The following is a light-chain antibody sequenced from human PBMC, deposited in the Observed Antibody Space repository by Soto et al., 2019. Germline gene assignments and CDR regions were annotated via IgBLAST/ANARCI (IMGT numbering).Light chain of an antibody. V-gene: IGKV3-11*01. CDR1: QSVRTY. J-gene: IGKJ5*01. CDR2: DAS. CDR3: QQRNNWPPIT. Sequence: EIVLTQSPVTLSLSPGERATLSCRASQSVRTYLAWYQVKPGQAPRLLIYDASSRASGVPARFSGSGSGTDFTLTISSLEPEDFALYYCQQRNNWPPITFGQGTRLESK.